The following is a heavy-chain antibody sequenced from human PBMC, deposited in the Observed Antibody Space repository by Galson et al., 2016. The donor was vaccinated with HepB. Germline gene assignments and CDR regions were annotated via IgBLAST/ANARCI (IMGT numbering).Heavy chain of an antibody. J-gene: IGHJ6*01. CDR1: GFTFSTYA. CDR3: TRVGVIPYYYYGMDV. CDR2: ISSSCRYI. D-gene: IGHD3-10*01. Sequence: SLRLSCAASGFTFSTYAMNWVRQAPARGLEWVSSISSSCRYIYYADSVKGRFTSSRDNAKNTVYLQMNSLRVEDTAVYYCTRVGVIPYYYYGMDVWGQGTMVIVSS. V-gene: IGHV3-21*01.